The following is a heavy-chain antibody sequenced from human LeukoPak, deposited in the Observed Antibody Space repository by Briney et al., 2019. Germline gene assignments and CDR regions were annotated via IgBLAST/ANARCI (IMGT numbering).Heavy chain of an antibody. D-gene: IGHD1-26*01. J-gene: IGHJ4*02. Sequence: HPGGSLRLSCAASGFTFSSYAMSWVRQAPGKGLEWVSAISGSGGSTYYADSVKGRFTISRDNSKNTLYLQMNSLRAEDTAVYYCAKAPLRIRELLYFDYWGQGTLVTVSS. CDR1: GFTFSSYA. CDR3: AKAPLRIRELLYFDY. V-gene: IGHV3-23*01. CDR2: ISGSGGST.